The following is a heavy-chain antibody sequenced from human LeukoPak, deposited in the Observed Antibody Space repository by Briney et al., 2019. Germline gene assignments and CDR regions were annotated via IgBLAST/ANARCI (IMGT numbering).Heavy chain of an antibody. CDR3: ARIAQTYHSSSWISNWFDP. J-gene: IGHJ5*02. D-gene: IGHD6-13*01. CDR1: GGSISSYY. V-gene: IGHV4-59*01. Sequence: PSETLSLTCTVSGGSISSYYWSWIRQPPGKGLEWIGYIYYSGSTNYNPSLKSRVTISVDTSKNQFSLKLSSVTAADTAVYYCARIAQTYHSSSWISNWFDPWGQGTLVTVSS. CDR2: IYYSGST.